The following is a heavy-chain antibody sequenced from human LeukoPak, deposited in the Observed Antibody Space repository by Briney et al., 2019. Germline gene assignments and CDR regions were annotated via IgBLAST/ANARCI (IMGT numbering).Heavy chain of an antibody. J-gene: IGHJ4*02. V-gene: IGHV4-59*01. CDR2: VYYSGCT. CDR1: GGSFEHYF. D-gene: IGHD3-10*01. CDR3: ASHRRSHGSEY. Sequence: SETLSLTCSVSGGSFEHYFWSWIRQPPGKGLEWIGYVYYSGCTDYSPSLKSRLTISADTSKNQLSLKLSSVTAADTAVYYCASHRRSHGSEYWGQGTLVTVSS.